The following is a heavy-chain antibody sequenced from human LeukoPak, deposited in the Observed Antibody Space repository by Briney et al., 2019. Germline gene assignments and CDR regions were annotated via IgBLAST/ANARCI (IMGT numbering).Heavy chain of an antibody. CDR3: AKDPFGRYDYGDY. CDR1: GFTFSSNA. D-gene: IGHD3-16*01. V-gene: IGHV3-23*01. J-gene: IGHJ4*02. Sequence: GGSLRLSCAASGFTFSSNAMSWVRQAPGKGREWVSAISGSGGSTYYADSGKGRFTISRDNSKNTLYLQMNSLRAEDTAVYYCAKDPFGRYDYGDYWGQGTLVTVSS. CDR2: ISGSGGST.